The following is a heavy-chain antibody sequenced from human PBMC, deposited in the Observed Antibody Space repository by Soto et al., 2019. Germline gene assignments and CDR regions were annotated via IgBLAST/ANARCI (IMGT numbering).Heavy chain of an antibody. V-gene: IGHV1-69*13. J-gene: IGHJ3*02. CDR3: ARVXRYYDSSGYHYADAFDI. CDR2: IIPIFGTA. CDR1: GGTFSSYA. Sequence: SVKVSCKASGGTFSSYAISWVRQAPGQGLEWMGGIIPIFGTANYAQKFQGRVTITADESTSTAYMELSSLRSEDTAVYYCARVXRYYDSSGYHYADAFDIWGQGTMVTVSS. D-gene: IGHD3-22*01.